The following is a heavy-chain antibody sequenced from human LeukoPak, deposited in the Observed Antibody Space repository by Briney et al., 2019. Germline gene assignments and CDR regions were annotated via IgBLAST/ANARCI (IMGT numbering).Heavy chain of an antibody. CDR3: ARSRGGSPRLPFDP. V-gene: IGHV4-39*01. D-gene: IGHD1-26*01. CDR2: IYYSGST. Sequence: PETLSLTCTVSGGSISSSSYYWGWIRQPPGQGLEWIGSIYYSGSTYYNPSLKSRVTISVDTSKNQFSLKLSSVTAADTAVYYCARSRGGSPRLPFDPWGQGTLVTVSS. CDR1: GGSISSSSYY. J-gene: IGHJ5*02.